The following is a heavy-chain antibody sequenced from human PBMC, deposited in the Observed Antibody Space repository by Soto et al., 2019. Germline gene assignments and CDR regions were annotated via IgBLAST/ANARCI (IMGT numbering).Heavy chain of an antibody. Sequence: GGSLRLSCAASGFTFSGSAMHWVRQASGKGLEWVGRIRSKANSYATAYAASVKGRFTISRDDSKNTAYLQMNSLKTEDTAVYDCTSRTTVTTIVDYWGQGTLVTVSS. D-gene: IGHD4-17*01. CDR2: IRSKANSYAT. CDR3: TSRTTVTTIVDY. V-gene: IGHV3-73*01. J-gene: IGHJ4*02. CDR1: GFTFSGSA.